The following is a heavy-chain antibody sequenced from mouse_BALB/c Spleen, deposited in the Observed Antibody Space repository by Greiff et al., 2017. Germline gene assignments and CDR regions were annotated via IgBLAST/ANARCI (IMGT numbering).Heavy chain of an antibody. Sequence: EVMLVESGGDLVKPGGSLKLSCAASGFTFSSYGMSWVRQTPDKRLEWVATISSGGSYTYYPDSVKGRFTISRDNAKNTLYLQMSSLKSEDTAMYYCARQNWEGFAYWGQGTLVTVSA. J-gene: IGHJ3*01. CDR3: ARQNWEGFAY. V-gene: IGHV5-6*02. D-gene: IGHD4-1*01. CDR1: GFTFSSYG. CDR2: ISSGGSYT.